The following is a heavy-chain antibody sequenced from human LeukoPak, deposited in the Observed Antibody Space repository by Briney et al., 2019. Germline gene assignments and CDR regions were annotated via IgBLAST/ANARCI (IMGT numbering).Heavy chain of an antibody. Sequence: GGSLRLSCAASGFTFSSYAMHWVRQAPGKGLEWVAVISYDGSNKYYADSVKGRFTISRDNSKNTLYLQMNSLRAEDTAVYYCAKDIIWGLAFDYWGQGTLVTVSS. CDR3: AKDIIWGLAFDY. CDR2: ISYDGSNK. V-gene: IGHV3-30*04. J-gene: IGHJ4*02. D-gene: IGHD3-16*01. CDR1: GFTFSSYA.